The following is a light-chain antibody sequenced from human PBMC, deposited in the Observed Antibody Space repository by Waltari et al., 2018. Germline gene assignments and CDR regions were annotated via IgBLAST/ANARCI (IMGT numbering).Light chain of an antibody. V-gene: IGKV3-20*01. CDR2: GTS. J-gene: IGKJ3*01. Sequence: IVLTQSPGTLSLSPGERATLSCRASQSVSSTFLAWYQQRPGQAPRLLIYGTSNRATGIPDRFSGSGSGTDFTLTISRLEPEDFAVYYCQQYDPSPSIYTFGPGTKVDVK. CDR1: QSVSSTF. CDR3: QQYDPSPSIYT.